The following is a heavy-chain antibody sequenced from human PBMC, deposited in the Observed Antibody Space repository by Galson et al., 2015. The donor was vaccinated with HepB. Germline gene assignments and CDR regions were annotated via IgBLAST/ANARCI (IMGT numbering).Heavy chain of an antibody. V-gene: IGHV1-46*03. D-gene: IGHD3-3*01. CDR1: GYSFTSYF. Sequence: SVKVSCKASGYSFTSYFMHWVRQAPGQGLEWMGVINPSGGSTNYAQKFQGRVTMTRDTSTSTVYMELSRLTLADTAVYYCARGSARRRPVDFWGQGTLVTVSS. CDR3: ARGSARRRPVDF. J-gene: IGHJ4*02. CDR2: INPSGGST.